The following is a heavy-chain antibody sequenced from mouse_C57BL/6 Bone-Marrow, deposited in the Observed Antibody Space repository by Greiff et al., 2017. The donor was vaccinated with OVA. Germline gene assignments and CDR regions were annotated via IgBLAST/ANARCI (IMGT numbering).Heavy chain of an antibody. Sequence: EVKVVESGGDLVKPGGSLKLSCAASGFTFSSYAMSWVRQTPEKRLEWVATISDGGSYTYYPDNVKGRFTISRDNAKNNLYLQMSHLKSEDTAMYYCARAPRLLWRFYAMDYWGQGTSVTVSS. CDR1: GFTFSSYA. D-gene: IGHD2-1*01. CDR3: ARAPRLLWRFYAMDY. CDR2: ISDGGSYT. V-gene: IGHV5-4*03. J-gene: IGHJ4*01.